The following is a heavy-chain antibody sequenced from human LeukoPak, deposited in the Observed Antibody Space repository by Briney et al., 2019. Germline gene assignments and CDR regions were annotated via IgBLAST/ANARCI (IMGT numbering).Heavy chain of an antibody. CDR3: ARFSPRAMGNYLDF. CDR2: IYYSGST. J-gene: IGHJ4*02. CDR1: GGSIRSGDYY. D-gene: IGHD7-27*01. Sequence: SETLSLTWTVSGGSIRSGDYYWSWIRQPPGKGLEWIGYIYYSGSTYYNPSLKSRVTISVDTSKNQFSLKLSSVTAADTAVYYCARFSPRAMGNYLDFWGQGTLVTVSS. V-gene: IGHV4-30-4*08.